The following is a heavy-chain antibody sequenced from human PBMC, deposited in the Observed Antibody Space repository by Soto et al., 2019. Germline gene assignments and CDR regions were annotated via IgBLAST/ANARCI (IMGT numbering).Heavy chain of an antibody. D-gene: IGHD3-22*01. J-gene: IGHJ4*02. CDR1: GGTFSSYA. CDR2: IIPIFGTA. Sequence: ASVKVSCKASGGTFSSYAISWVRQAPGQGLEWMGGIIPIFGTANYAQKFQGRVTITADESTSTAYMELSSLRSEDTAVYYRAYSSGYYFPFDYWGQGTLVTVSS. CDR3: AYSSGYYFPFDY. V-gene: IGHV1-69*13.